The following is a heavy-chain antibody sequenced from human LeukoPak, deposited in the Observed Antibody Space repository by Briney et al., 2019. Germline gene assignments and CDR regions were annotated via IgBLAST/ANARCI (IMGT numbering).Heavy chain of an antibody. CDR1: GGSISSSSYY. D-gene: IGHD6-13*01. V-gene: IGHV4-39*07. J-gene: IGHJ2*01. CDR3: ARDGYSSRGADWYFDL. Sequence: PSETLSLTCTVSGGSISSSSYYWGWIRQLPGKGLEWIGSIYYSGSTYYNPSLKSRVTISVDTSKNQFSLKLSSVTAADTAVYYCARDGYSSRGADWYFDLWGRGTLVTVSS. CDR2: IYYSGST.